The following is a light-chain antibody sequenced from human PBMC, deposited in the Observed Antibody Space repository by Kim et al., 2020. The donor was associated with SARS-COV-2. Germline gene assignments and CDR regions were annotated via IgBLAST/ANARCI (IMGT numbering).Light chain of an antibody. CDR3: CSYAGGTTFV. Sequence: LTQPASVSGSPGQSITISCTGTSDDIGSYNLVSWYQQHPGKAPKLLIFGGTKRPSRVSSRFSASKSGNTASLTISGLQAEDEADYHCCSYAGGTTFVFGPGTKVTVL. V-gene: IGLV2-23*01. CDR2: GGT. CDR1: SDDIGSYNL. J-gene: IGLJ1*01.